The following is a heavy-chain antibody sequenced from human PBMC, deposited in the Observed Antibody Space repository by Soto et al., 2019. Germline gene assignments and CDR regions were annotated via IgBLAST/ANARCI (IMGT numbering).Heavy chain of an antibody. J-gene: IGHJ4*02. CDR3: AKRAGGSSGPFEY. V-gene: IGHV3-23*01. CDR1: GSTFSSYA. CDR2: ISVGGGNT. D-gene: IGHD6-19*01. Sequence: EVQLLESGGGLVQPGGSLRLSCAASGSTFSSYAMNWVLQAPGKGLEWVSGISVGGGNTYYADSVKGRFSISRENSQNTLYRQMNSLRAEDTAVYFCAKRAGGSSGPFEYWGQGTLGTVSS.